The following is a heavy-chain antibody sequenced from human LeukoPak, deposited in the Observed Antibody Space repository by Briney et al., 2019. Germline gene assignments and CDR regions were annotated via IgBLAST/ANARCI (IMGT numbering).Heavy chain of an antibody. CDR1: GGTFSSYA. V-gene: IGHV1-69*13. D-gene: IGHD3-3*01. Sequence: GASVKVSCKASGGTFSSYAISWVRQAPGQGLEWMGGIIPIFGTANYAQKFQGRVTITADESTSTAYMELSSLRSEDTAVYYCAREYDFWSGYQYYYGMDVWGQGTTVTVSS. CDR2: IIPIFGTA. CDR3: AREYDFWSGYQYYYGMDV. J-gene: IGHJ6*02.